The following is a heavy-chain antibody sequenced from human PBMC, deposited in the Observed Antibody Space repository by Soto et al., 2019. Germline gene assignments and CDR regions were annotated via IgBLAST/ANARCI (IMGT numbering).Heavy chain of an antibody. CDR3: ARKILGSTTRPEYWYFDL. Sequence: EVQLLESGGGLVQPGGPLGLPLPGSGSTLINFARNWVGQAQGKGLEWVSSIRGVGDATFFPDSVRGRFTFSRDNSKNTVTLQMNSLGVEDTAVYYCARKILGSTTRPEYWYFDLWGRGTLVTVSS. V-gene: IGHV3-23*01. CDR1: GSTLINFA. D-gene: IGHD7-27*01. J-gene: IGHJ2*01. CDR2: IRGVGDAT.